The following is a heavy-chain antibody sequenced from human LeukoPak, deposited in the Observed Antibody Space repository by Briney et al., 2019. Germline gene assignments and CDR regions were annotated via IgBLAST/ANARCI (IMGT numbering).Heavy chain of an antibody. CDR3: ARDGSYNWNDGVDY. CDR2: ISAYNGNT. CDR1: GYTFTSYG. D-gene: IGHD1-1*01. V-gene: IGHV1-18*01. J-gene: IGHJ4*02. Sequence: GASVKVSCKASGYTFTSYGISWVRQAPGQGLEWMGWISAYNGNTNYAQKLQDRVTMTTDTSTSTAYMELRSLRSDDPAVYYCARDGSYNWNDGVDYWGQGTLVTVSS.